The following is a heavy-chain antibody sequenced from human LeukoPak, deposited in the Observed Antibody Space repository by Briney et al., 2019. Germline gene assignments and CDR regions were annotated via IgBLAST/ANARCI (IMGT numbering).Heavy chain of an antibody. CDR2: IYYSGNT. J-gene: IGHJ4*02. V-gene: IGHV4-39*01. Sequence: SETLSLTCSVSGGSISSSSYYWGWIRQPPGRGLEWIGSIYYSGNTYYNPSLKSRVTISVDTSKNQFSLKLSSVTAADTAVYYCATVPAPYCSSTSCYAPHWGQGTLVTVSS. D-gene: IGHD2-2*01. CDR1: GGSISSSSYY. CDR3: ATVPAPYCSSTSCYAPH.